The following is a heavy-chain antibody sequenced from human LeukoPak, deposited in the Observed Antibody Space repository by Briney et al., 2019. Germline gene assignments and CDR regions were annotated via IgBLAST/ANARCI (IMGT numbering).Heavy chain of an antibody. CDR2: ISSSSSTI. CDR3: ARGDDSSGYFYFDY. J-gene: IGHJ4*02. D-gene: IGHD3-22*01. CDR1: GFTFSSYS. Sequence: GGSLRLSCAASGFTFSSYSMNWVRQAPGKGLEWVSYISSSSSTIYYADSVKGRFTISRDNAKNSLYLQMNSLRDEDTAVYYCARGDDSSGYFYFDYWGQGTLVTVSS. V-gene: IGHV3-48*02.